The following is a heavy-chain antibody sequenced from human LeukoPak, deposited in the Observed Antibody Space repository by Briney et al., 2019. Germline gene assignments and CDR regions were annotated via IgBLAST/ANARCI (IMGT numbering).Heavy chain of an antibody. CDR3: ATWGIVVVPAAIYYYYYMDV. CDR2: TNPNSGNT. D-gene: IGHD2-2*01. CDR1: GYTFTSYD. J-gene: IGHJ6*03. V-gene: IGHV1-8*01. Sequence: ASVKVSCKVSGYTFTSYDINWVRQATGQGLEWMGWTNPNSGNTGYAQKFQGRVTMTRNTSISTAYMELSSLRSEDTAVYYCATWGIVVVPAAIYYYYYMDVWGKGTTVTVSS.